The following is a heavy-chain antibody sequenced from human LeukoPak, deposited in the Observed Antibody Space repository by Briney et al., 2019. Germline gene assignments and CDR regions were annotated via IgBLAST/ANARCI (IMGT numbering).Heavy chain of an antibody. CDR2: IYYSGDT. J-gene: IGHJ4*02. Sequence: SETLSLTCNVPGGSINNYYWSWFRQPPGKGLEWIGYIYYSGDTKYNPPLESRVTISVDTSNNQFFLKLSSVTAADTAFYYCAGGDYWGQGALVTVSS. CDR1: GGSINNYY. CDR3: AGGDY. V-gene: IGHV4-59*01.